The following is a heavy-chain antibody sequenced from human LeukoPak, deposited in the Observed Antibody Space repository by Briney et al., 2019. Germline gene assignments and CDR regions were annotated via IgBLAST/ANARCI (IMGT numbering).Heavy chain of an antibody. J-gene: IGHJ4*02. CDR2: IYSDGST. V-gene: IGHV3-53*01. D-gene: IGHD2-2*01. CDR1: GFSVSSNY. Sequence: GGSLRLSCAASGFSVSSNYMTWVRQAPGKGLEWVSVIYSDGSTYYADSVKGRFTISRDNSKNTLYLQMNSLRAEDTAMYYCARGLGYCTSTTCLLPFDYWGQGTLVTVSS. CDR3: ARGLGYCTSTTCLLPFDY.